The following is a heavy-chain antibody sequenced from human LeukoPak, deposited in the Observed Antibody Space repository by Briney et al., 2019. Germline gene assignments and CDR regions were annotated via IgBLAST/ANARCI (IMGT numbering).Heavy chain of an antibody. V-gene: IGHV4-30-2*01. Sequence: SETLSLTCTVSGGSISSGGYYWSWIRQPPGKGLEWIGYIYHSGSTYYNPSLKSRVTISVDRSKNQFSLKLSSVTAADTAVYYCARVRYYYDSSGYPDYWGQGTLVTVSS. CDR2: IYHSGST. CDR1: GGSISSGGYY. D-gene: IGHD3-22*01. CDR3: ARVRYYYDSSGYPDY. J-gene: IGHJ4*02.